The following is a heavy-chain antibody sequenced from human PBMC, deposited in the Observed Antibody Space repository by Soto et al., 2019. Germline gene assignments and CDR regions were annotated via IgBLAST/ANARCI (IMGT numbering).Heavy chain of an antibody. V-gene: IGHV4-59*01. J-gene: IGHJ6*02. CDR3: AREFPLEQGGGYQYYAMDV. CDR2: IYNSGSP. CDR1: GVSISSYY. D-gene: IGHD1-1*01. Sequence: QVQLQESGPGLVKPSETLSLTCSVSGVSISSYYWSWIRQPPGKRLEWIGYIYNSGSPNYNPSLKSRVTLSGDTSNTQFSLQLTSVTAADTAVYYCAREFPLEQGGGYQYYAMDVWGQGTTVTVSS.